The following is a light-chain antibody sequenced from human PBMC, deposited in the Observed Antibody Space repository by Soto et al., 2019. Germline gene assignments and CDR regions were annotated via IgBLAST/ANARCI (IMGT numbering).Light chain of an antibody. Sequence: EVVLTQSPGTLSLSPGERASLSCRASQSVSNNYLAWYQQKPGQSPTLLIFGSTDRATGIPDRFSGSGSGTDFTLTISRLEPKDFAVYYCQQYGSSPPYTFGQGTKLEIK. CDR1: QSVSNNY. CDR2: GST. CDR3: QQYGSSPPYT. V-gene: IGKV3-20*01. J-gene: IGKJ2*01.